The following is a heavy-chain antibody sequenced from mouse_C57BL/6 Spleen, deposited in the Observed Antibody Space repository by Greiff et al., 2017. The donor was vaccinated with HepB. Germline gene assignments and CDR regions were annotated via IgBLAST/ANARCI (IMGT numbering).Heavy chain of an antibody. CDR2: ISGGGGNT. V-gene: IGHV5-9*01. Sequence: EVKLVESGGGLVKPGGSLKLSCAASGFTFSNYTMSWVRQTPEKRLEWVATISGGGGNTYYPDSVKGRFTISRDNAKNTLYLQMSSLRSEDTALDYCARNRGGYFDYWGQGTTLTVSS. CDR3: ARNRGGYFDY. CDR1: GFTFSNYT. J-gene: IGHJ2*01.